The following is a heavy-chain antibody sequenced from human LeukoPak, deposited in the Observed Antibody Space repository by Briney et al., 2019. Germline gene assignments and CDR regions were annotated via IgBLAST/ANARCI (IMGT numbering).Heavy chain of an antibody. Sequence: ASVKVSCKASGYTFSSYAMNWVRQAPGQGLEWMGWISAYNGNTNYAQKLQGRVTMTTDTSTSTAYMELRSLRSDDTAVYYCARVAYSSLFDYWGQGTLVTVSS. J-gene: IGHJ4*02. CDR2: ISAYNGNT. CDR3: ARVAYSSLFDY. CDR1: GYTFSSYA. D-gene: IGHD6-13*01. V-gene: IGHV1-18*01.